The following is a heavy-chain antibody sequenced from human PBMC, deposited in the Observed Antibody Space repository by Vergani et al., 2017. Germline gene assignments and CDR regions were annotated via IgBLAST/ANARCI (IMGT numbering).Heavy chain of an antibody. D-gene: IGHD6-13*01. CDR3: ARDSVVAAAGIDY. V-gene: IGHV3-33*01. CDR1: GFTFSSYG. Sequence: QVQLVESGGGVVQPGRSLRLSCAASGFTFSSYGMHWVRQAPGKGLEWVAVIWYDGSNKYYADSVKGRFTISRDNSKNTLYLQMNSLRAEDTAVYYCARDSVVAAAGIDYWGQGTLVTVSS. CDR2: IWYDGSNK. J-gene: IGHJ4*02.